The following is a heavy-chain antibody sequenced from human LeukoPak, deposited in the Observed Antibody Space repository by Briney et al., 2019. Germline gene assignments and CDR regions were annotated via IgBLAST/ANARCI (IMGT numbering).Heavy chain of an antibody. CDR3: ARVRGYSYGPHFDY. J-gene: IGHJ4*02. D-gene: IGHD5-18*01. CDR2: IYHSGST. Sequence: PSKTLSLTCAVSGGSISSSNWWSWVRQPPGKGLEWIGEIYHSGSTNYNPSLKSRVTISVDKSKNQFSLKLSSVTAADTAVYYCARVRGYSYGPHFDYWGQGTLVTVSS. V-gene: IGHV4-4*02. CDR1: GGSISSSNW.